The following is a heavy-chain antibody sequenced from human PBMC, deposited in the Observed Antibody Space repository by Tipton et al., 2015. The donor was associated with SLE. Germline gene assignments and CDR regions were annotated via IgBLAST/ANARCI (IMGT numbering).Heavy chain of an antibody. D-gene: IGHD3-16*01. Sequence: SLRLSCAASGFTFSTFAVHWVRQAPGKGLEWVAVIAHDGSNAYYADSVKGRFTISRDNSKNTLYLQMNSLRAEDTAVHYCAREEAIMNAFDIWGQGTMVTVSS. CDR1: GFTFSTFA. CDR2: IAHDGSNA. J-gene: IGHJ3*02. V-gene: IGHV3-30*04. CDR3: AREEAIMNAFDI.